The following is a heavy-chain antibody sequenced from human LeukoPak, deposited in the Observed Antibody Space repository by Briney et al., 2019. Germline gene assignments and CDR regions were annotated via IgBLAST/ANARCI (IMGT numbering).Heavy chain of an antibody. V-gene: IGHV3-48*01. Sequence: PGGSLRLSCAASGFTFNIYSMNWVRQAPGKGLEWISFVRHDSSDICYADSVRGRFTISRDNAYNSLHLQMNSLRADDTAVYYCAREWFGELIWGKGTLVTVSS. D-gene: IGHD3-10*01. CDR3: AREWFGELI. J-gene: IGHJ4*02. CDR2: VRHDSSDI. CDR1: GFTFNIYS.